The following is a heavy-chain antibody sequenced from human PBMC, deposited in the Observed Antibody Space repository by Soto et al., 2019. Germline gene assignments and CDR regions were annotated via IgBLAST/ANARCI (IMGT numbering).Heavy chain of an antibody. D-gene: IGHD1-26*01. CDR1: GYSFTSLD. V-gene: IGHV1-8*01. CDR3: ARGVTAGVDY. CDR2: MQPSSGRT. Sequence: ASGYSFTSLDINWVRQTTGQGLEWMGWMQPSSGRTGYAQKFQGRVTMTRDTSINTAYMELSSLTSDDTAFYYCARGVTAGVDYWGQGTLVTVSS. J-gene: IGHJ4*02.